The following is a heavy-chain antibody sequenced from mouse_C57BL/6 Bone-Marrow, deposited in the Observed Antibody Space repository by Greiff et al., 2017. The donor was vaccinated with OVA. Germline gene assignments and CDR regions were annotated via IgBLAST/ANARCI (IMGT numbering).Heavy chain of an antibody. CDR3: AGGVYFYWYFDV. D-gene: IGHD2-1*01. J-gene: IGHJ1*03. Sequence: VQLQQSGPELVKPGASVKISCKASGYAFSSSWMNWVKQRPGKGLEWIGRIYPGDGDTNYNGKFKGKATLTADKSSSTAYMQLSSLTSEDSAVYYCAGGVYFYWYFDVWGTGTTVTVSS. V-gene: IGHV1-82*01. CDR2: IYPGDGDT. CDR1: GYAFSSSW.